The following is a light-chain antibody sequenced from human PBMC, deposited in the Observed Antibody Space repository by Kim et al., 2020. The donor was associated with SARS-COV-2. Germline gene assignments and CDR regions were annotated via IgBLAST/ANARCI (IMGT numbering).Light chain of an antibody. CDR3: QQSNGFLIT. J-gene: IGKJ4*01. CDR2: AAS. Sequence: DIQMTQSPSSVSASLGDRVNITCRASQGFSGWLAWYQQKSGRAPKLLIAAASSLQSGVPSRFSGSASGTDFTLTISSLQPEDFATYYSQQSNGFLITFGGGTKVDIK. CDR1: QGFSGW. V-gene: IGKV1-12*01.